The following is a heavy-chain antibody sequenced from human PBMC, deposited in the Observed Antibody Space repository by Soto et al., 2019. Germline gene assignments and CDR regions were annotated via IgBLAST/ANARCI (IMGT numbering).Heavy chain of an antibody. J-gene: IGHJ4*02. D-gene: IGHD6-19*01. Sequence: GGSLRLSCAASGFTFSIYGMHWVRQAQGKGLEWVAVISYDGSNKYYADSVKGRFTISRDNSKNTLYLQMNSLRAEDTAVYYCANEYSSGWSVPFDYWGQGTLVTVSS. CDR3: ANEYSSGWSVPFDY. CDR1: GFTFSIYG. CDR2: ISYDGSNK. V-gene: IGHV3-30*18.